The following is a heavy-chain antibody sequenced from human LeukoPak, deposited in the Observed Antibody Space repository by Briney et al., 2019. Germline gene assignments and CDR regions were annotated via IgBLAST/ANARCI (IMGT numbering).Heavy chain of an antibody. CDR1: GGSINNGGYY. D-gene: IGHD5-24*01. Sequence: SETLSLTCTVSGGSINNGGYYRSWIRQHPGKGLEWIGYIYYSGSSYYNPSLRSRVTISVDTSKNHFSLKLSSVTAADTAVYYCARNRDGYNSFDYWAREPWSPSPQ. J-gene: IGHJ4*02. CDR2: IYYSGSS. V-gene: IGHV4-31*03. CDR3: ARNRDGYNSFDY.